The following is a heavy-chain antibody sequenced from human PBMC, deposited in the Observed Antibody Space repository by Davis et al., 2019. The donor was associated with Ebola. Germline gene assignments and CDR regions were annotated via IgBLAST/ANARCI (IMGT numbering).Heavy chain of an antibody. V-gene: IGHV1-2*06. D-gene: IGHD2-15*01. J-gene: IGHJ4*02. CDR1: GYTFTDYY. Sequence: AASVKVSCKASGYTFTDYYMHWVRQAPGQGLEWMGRINPNSGGTNYAQKFQGRVTMTRDTSISTAYMELSRLRADATAVYYCAQKPGGVVVAATPAFDYWGQETLVTVSS. CDR2: INPNSGGT. CDR3: AQKPGGVVVAATPAFDY.